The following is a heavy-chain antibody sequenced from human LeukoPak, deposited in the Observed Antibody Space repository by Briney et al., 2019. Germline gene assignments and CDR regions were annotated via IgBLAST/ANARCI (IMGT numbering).Heavy chain of an antibody. CDR1: GFTFSDYY. D-gene: IGHD3-10*01. CDR3: ARGSRVWFGELLFDY. V-gene: IGHV3-11*06. CDR2: ISSSSSYT. J-gene: IGHJ4*02. Sequence: GGSLRLSCAASGFTFSDYYMSWIRQAPGKGLEWVSYISSSSSYTNYADSVKGRFTISRDNAKNSLYLQMNSLRAEDTAVYYCARGSRVWFGELLFDYWGQGTLVTVSS.